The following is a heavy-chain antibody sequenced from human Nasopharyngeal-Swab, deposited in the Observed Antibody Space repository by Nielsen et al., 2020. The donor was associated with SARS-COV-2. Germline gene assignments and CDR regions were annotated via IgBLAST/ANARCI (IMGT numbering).Heavy chain of an antibody. CDR1: GGSISSGDYY. Sequence: SETLSLTCTVSGGSISSGDYYWSWIRQPPGKGLEWIGYIYYSGSTYYNPSLKSRVTISVDTSKNQFSLKLSSVTAADTAVYYCAGGGDIVVVPAANNWFDPWGQGTLVTVSS. D-gene: IGHD2-2*01. V-gene: IGHV4-30-4*08. J-gene: IGHJ5*02. CDR3: AGGGDIVVVPAANNWFDP. CDR2: IYYSGST.